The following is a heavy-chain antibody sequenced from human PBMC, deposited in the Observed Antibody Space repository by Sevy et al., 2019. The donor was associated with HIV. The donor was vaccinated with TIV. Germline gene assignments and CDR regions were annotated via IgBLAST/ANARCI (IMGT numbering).Heavy chain of an antibody. CDR2: ISWNSGSI. Sequence: GGYLRLSCAASGFTFDDYAMHWVRQAPGKGLEWVSGISWNSGSIGYADSVKGRFTISRDNAKNSLYLQMNSLRAEDTALYYCAKDYGYRDYYYYYGMDVWGQGTTVTVSS. D-gene: IGHD5-18*01. CDR1: GFTFDDYA. CDR3: AKDYGYRDYYYYYGMDV. J-gene: IGHJ6*02. V-gene: IGHV3-9*01.